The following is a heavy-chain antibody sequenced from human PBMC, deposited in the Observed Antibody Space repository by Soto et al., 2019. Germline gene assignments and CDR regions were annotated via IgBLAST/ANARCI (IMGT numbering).Heavy chain of an antibody. J-gene: IGHJ3*02. V-gene: IGHV1-18*01. CDR1: GYTFTSYG. D-gene: IGHD1-1*01. CDR2: ISAYNGNT. Sequence: QVQLVQSGAEVKKPGASVKVSCKASGYTFTSYGISWVRQAPGQVLEWMGWISAYNGNTNYAQKLQGRVTMTTDTSTSTAYMEPRSLRSDDTAVYYCARATEGCLEPNDAFDIWGQGTMVTVSS. CDR3: ARATEGCLEPNDAFDI.